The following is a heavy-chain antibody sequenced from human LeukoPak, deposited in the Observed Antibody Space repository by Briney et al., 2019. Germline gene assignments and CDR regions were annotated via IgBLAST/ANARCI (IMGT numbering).Heavy chain of an antibody. J-gene: IGHJ4*02. Sequence: GGSLRLSCAASGFNFSTYWMSWVRQAPGKGLEWVANIKQDGSEKYYVDSVKGRFTISRDNAKNSLYLQMNSLRAEDTAMYYCARGYYDFDYWGQGTLVTVSS. V-gene: IGHV3-7*01. CDR1: GFNFSTYW. D-gene: IGHD1-26*01. CDR3: ARGYYDFDY. CDR2: IKQDGSEK.